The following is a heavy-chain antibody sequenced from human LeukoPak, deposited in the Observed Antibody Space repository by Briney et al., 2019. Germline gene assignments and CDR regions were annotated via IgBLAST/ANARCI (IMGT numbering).Heavy chain of an antibody. V-gene: IGHV3-7*01. D-gene: IGHD6-19*01. CDR1: GFTFSSYW. Sequence: GGSLRLSCAPSGFTFSSYWMSWVRQAPGKGLEWVANIKQDGSEKYYVDSVKGRFTISRDNAKNSLYLQMNSLRAEDTAVYYCARDPSGYSSGPSPDYFDYWGQGTLVTVSS. CDR2: IKQDGSEK. CDR3: ARDPSGYSSGPSPDYFDY. J-gene: IGHJ4*02.